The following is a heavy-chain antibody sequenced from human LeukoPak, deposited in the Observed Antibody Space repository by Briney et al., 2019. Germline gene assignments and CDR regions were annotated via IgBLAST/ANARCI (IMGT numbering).Heavy chain of an antibody. J-gene: IGHJ6*04. CDR2: ISSSSSYI. D-gene: IGHD3-10*01. Sequence: PGGSLRLSCAASGFTFSSYSMNWVRQAPGKGLEWVSSISSSSSYIYYADSVKGRFTISRDNAKNSLYLQMNSLRAEDTAAYYCARVEVVWFGEFIYYYYYGMDVWGKGTTVTVSS. V-gene: IGHV3-21*01. CDR1: GFTFSSYS. CDR3: ARVEVVWFGEFIYYYYYGMDV.